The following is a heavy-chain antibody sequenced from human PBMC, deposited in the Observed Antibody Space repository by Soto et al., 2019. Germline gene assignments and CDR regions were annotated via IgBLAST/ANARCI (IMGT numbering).Heavy chain of an antibody. V-gene: IGHV3-23*01. Sequence: EVQLLESGGGLVQPGGSLRLSCAASGFTFSNFAMSWVRQAPGKGLEWVSGIIGSGGTTYYADSVKGRFTISRDKSKANLDLQMNGLRAEDTAIYYCARDGGYSFGPGNYYGMDVWGQGTTVTVSS. D-gene: IGHD5-18*01. CDR3: ARDGGYSFGPGNYYGMDV. CDR1: GFTFSNFA. J-gene: IGHJ6*02. CDR2: IIGSGGTT.